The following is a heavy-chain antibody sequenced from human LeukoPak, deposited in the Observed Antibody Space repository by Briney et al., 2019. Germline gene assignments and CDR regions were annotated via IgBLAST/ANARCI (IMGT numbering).Heavy chain of an antibody. CDR1: GFIFSSYA. CDR3: AKGGDSPLYYYGMDV. J-gene: IGHJ6*02. V-gene: IGHV3-23*01. Sequence: GGSLRLSCAASGFIFSSYAMSWLRQAPGKGLEWVSRISGSGGSTSYADSVKGRFTISRDNSKNTLYLQMNSLRAEDTAVFYCAKGGDSPLYYYGMDVWGQGTTVTVSS. D-gene: IGHD4-17*01. CDR2: ISGSGGST.